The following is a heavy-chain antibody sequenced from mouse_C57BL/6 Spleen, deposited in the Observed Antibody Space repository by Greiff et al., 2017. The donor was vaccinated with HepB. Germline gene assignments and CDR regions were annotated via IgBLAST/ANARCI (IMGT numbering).Heavy chain of an antibody. J-gene: IGHJ2*01. Sequence: DVKLVESGGDLVKPGGSLKLSCAASGFTFSSYGMSWVRQTPDKRLEWVATISSGGSYTYYPDSVKGRFTISRDNAKNTLYLQMSSLKSEDTAVYSCAREVLLRSYFDYWGQGTTLTVSS. CDR1: GFTFSSYG. CDR3: AREVLLRSYFDY. V-gene: IGHV5-6*02. D-gene: IGHD1-1*01. CDR2: ISSGGSYT.